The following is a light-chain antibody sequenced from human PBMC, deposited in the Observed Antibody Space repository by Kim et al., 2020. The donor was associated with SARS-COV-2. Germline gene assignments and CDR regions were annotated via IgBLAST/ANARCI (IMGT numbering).Light chain of an antibody. CDR3: QQRSTWWT. Sequence: IVLTQSPATLSLSPGERATLSCRASQSVSTSLAWYQQKPGQAPRLLIYDASNRATGIPARFSGSGSGTDFTLTISSLEPEDFAVYYCQQRSTWWTFGQGTKVDIK. CDR2: DAS. CDR1: QSVSTS. V-gene: IGKV3-11*01. J-gene: IGKJ1*01.